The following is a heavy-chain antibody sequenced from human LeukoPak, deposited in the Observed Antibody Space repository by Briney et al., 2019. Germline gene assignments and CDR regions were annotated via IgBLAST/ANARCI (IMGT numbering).Heavy chain of an antibody. D-gene: IGHD6-19*01. J-gene: IGHJ3*02. V-gene: IGHV3-23*01. Sequence: GGSLRLSCAASGFTFSTSAMSWVRQAPGKGLEWVSLIGGSGGTTYYADSVKGRFTISRDNSKNTLYLQMNSLRAEDTAVYYCAKRTPVAGPGAFDIWGQGTMVTVSS. CDR2: IGGSGGTT. CDR1: GFTFSTSA. CDR3: AKRTPVAGPGAFDI.